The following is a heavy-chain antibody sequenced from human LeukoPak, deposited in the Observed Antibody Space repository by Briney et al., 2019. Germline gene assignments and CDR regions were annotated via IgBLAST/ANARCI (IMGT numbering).Heavy chain of an antibody. V-gene: IGHV3-21*01. CDR2: ISSSSSFL. Sequence: GGSLRLSCAASGFTFSSYSMNWVRQAPGKGLEWVSSISSSSSFLYYADSVKGRFTISRDNAKNSLYLQMNSLRAEDTAVYYCARVQDSYDAFDIWGQGTMVTVSS. D-gene: IGHD2-15*01. CDR1: GFTFSSYS. J-gene: IGHJ3*02. CDR3: ARVQDSYDAFDI.